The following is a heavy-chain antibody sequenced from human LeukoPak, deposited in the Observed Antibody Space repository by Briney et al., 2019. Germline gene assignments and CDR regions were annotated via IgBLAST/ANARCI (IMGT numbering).Heavy chain of an antibody. D-gene: IGHD7-27*01. CDR1: GFTVSSNY. CDR3: AKDGNWARFED. V-gene: IGHV3-53*01. J-gene: IGHJ4*02. CDR2: IYSGGST. Sequence: GGSLRLSCAASGFTVSSNYMSWVRQAPGKGLEWVSVIYSGGSTYYADSVKGRFTISRDNSKNMVWLQINSPTVEDTATYYCAKDGNWARFEDWGQGTLVTVSS.